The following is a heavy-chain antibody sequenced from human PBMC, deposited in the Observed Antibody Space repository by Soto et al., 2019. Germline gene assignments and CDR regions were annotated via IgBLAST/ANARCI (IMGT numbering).Heavy chain of an antibody. CDR3: ARGNYYHSSGYYTDDAFDI. CDR2: ISSYTSTI. J-gene: IGHJ3*02. Sequence: EVQLVESGGGLVQPGGSLRLSCAASGFTFITYSMNWVRQAPGKGLEWVSYISSYTSTIYYADSVKGRFTISRDNAKNSLYLQMNSQRDEDTAVYYCARGNYYHSSGYYTDDAFDIWGQGTMVTVSS. V-gene: IGHV3-48*02. D-gene: IGHD3-22*01. CDR1: GFTFITYS.